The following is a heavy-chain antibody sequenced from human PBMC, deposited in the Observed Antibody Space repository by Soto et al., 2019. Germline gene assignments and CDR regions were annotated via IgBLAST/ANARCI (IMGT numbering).Heavy chain of an antibody. CDR1: GGTFSSYA. D-gene: IGHD3-16*01. CDR2: IIPIFGTA. J-gene: IGHJ6*02. Sequence: ASVKVSCKASGGTFSSYAISWVRQAPGQGLEWMGGIIPIFGTANYAQKFQGRVTITADKSTSTAYMELSSLRSEDTAVYYCARDQGLLRLGDYYYYGMDVWGQGTTVTVSS. CDR3: ARDQGLLRLGDYYYYGMDV. V-gene: IGHV1-69*06.